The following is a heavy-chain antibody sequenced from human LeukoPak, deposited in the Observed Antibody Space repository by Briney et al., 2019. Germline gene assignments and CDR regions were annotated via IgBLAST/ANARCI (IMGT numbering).Heavy chain of an antibody. V-gene: IGHV3-21*01. D-gene: IGHD5-18*01. CDR3: ARVFAGYHPAPFDY. Sequence: GGSLRLSCAASGFTFSSYSMNWVRQAPGKGLEWVSSISSSSSYIHYADSVKGRFTISRDNAKNSLYLQMNSLRAEDTAVYYCARVFAGYHPAPFDYWGQGTLVTVSS. J-gene: IGHJ4*02. CDR2: ISSSSSYI. CDR1: GFTFSSYS.